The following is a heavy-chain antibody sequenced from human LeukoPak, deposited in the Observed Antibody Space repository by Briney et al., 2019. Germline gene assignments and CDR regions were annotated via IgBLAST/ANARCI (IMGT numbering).Heavy chain of an antibody. V-gene: IGHV4-31*03. CDR1: GGSISSGGYY. CDR3: ARTGRRDSGGYYYFDY. Sequence: SETLSLTCTVSGGSISSGGYYWSWIRQRPGKGLEWIGYIYYSGNTYYNPSLKSRVTISVDTSKNQFSLKLSSVTAADTAVYYCARTGRRDSGGYYYFDYWGQGTPVTVSS. CDR2: IYYSGNT. D-gene: IGHD3-22*01. J-gene: IGHJ4*02.